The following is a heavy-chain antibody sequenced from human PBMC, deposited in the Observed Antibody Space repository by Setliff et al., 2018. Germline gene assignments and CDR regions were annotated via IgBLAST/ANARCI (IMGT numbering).Heavy chain of an antibody. D-gene: IGHD2-21*02. V-gene: IGHV4-38-2*02. Sequence: SETLSLTCTISGYSISSGYIWGWIRQPPGKGLEWVGNIGHTGSINYNPSLKSRLTISRDTSKNQVSLKLNSVTATDTAVYYCARDLGHGGDSDYWGQGIQVTSPQ. J-gene: IGHJ4*02. CDR3: ARDLGHGGDSDY. CDR1: GYSISSGYI. CDR2: IGHTGSI.